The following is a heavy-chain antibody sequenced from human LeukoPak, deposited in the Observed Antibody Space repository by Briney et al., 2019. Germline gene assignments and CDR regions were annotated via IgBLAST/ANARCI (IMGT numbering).Heavy chain of an antibody. CDR1: GYTFTVYY. CDR3: AIEVDTDMMSPDFDY. D-gene: IGHD5-18*01. V-gene: IGHV1-2*02. CDR2: INPDTGGT. J-gene: IGHJ4*02. Sequence: GASVKVSFKASGYTFTVYYMHWVRQAPGQGLEWMGWINPDTGGTNYAQKLQGRVTMTTDTSASTACLELRSLRSDDTAVYYCAIEVDTDMMSPDFDYWGQGTLVTVSS.